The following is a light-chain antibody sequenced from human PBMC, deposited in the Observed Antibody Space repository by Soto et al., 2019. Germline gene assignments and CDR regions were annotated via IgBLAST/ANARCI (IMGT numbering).Light chain of an antibody. CDR3: QQSYSTPRT. J-gene: IGKJ1*01. V-gene: IGKV1-39*01. CDR2: AAS. Sequence: DIQMTQSPSSLSASVGDRVTITCRASQSISSYLNWYQQTPGKAPKLLIYAASSLQSGVPSRFSGSGSGTDFTLTISSLQPEDFATYYCQQSYSTPRTFGQGTMVEIK. CDR1: QSISSY.